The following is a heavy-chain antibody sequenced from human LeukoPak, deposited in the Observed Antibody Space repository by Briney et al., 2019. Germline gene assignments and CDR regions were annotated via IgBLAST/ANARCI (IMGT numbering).Heavy chain of an antibody. CDR3: ARGGSPDI. CDR2: IYCSGST. Sequence: SETLSLTCTVSGVSVNSGDYFWSWIRQPPGKGLEWIGYIYCSGSTYYNPSLKSRVTISVDTSKNQFSLKLTSVTAADTAVYYCARGGSPDIWGQGTMVTVSS. J-gene: IGHJ3*02. V-gene: IGHV4-30-4*01. D-gene: IGHD2-15*01. CDR1: GVSVNSGDYF.